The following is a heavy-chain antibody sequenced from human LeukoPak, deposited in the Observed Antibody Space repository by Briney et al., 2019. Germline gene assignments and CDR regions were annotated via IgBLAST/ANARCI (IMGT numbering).Heavy chain of an antibody. J-gene: IGHJ6*02. CDR1: GFTFSSYA. CDR2: ISYDGSNK. V-gene: IGHV3-30-3*01. CDR3: ARGHYGLDV. Sequence: GGSLRLSCAASGFTFSSYAMHWVRQAPGKGLEWVAVISYDGSNKYYADSVKGRFTISRDNAKNSLYLQMNSLRAEDTAIFYCARGHYGLDVWGQGTTVTVSS.